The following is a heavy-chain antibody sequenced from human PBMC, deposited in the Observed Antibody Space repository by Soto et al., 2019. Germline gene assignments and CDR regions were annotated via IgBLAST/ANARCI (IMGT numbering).Heavy chain of an antibody. CDR3: ARGARRSGPRDYYYGMDV. D-gene: IGHD3-10*01. CDR1: GGSFSGYY. Sequence: SETLSLTCAVYGGSFSGYYWSWIRQPPGKGLEWIGEINHSGSTNYNPSLKSRVTISVDTSKNQFSLKLSSVTAADTAVYYCARGARRSGPRDYYYGMDVWGQGTTVTVSS. J-gene: IGHJ6*02. CDR2: INHSGST. V-gene: IGHV4-34*01.